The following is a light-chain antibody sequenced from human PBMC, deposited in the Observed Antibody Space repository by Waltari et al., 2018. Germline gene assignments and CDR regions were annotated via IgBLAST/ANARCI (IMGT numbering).Light chain of an antibody. CDR2: LGS. CDR1: QSLLHDNGENY. J-gene: IGKJ2*01. CDR3: MQALQTPGT. V-gene: IGKV2-28*01. Sequence: IVMTQSPLSLAVTPGEPASISCRPGQSLLHDNGENYLDWYLQMPGQSPQLLIYLGSTRASGVPDRFRGSGSGTDFTLKITRVEAGDVGIYYCMQALQTPGTFGQGTKLEIK.